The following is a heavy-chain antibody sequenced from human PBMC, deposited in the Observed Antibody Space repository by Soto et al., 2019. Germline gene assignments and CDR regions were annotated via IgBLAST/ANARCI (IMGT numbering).Heavy chain of an antibody. CDR3: AKEASGYDSPYSFDY. J-gene: IGHJ4*02. D-gene: IGHD5-12*01. Sequence: QVQLVESGGGVVQPGRSLRLSCAASGFTFSSYGMHWVRQAPGKGLEWVAGISYDGSNKYYADSVKGRFTISRDNSKNTLYLQMNSLRAEDTAVYYCAKEASGYDSPYSFDYWGQGTLVTVSS. V-gene: IGHV3-30*18. CDR1: GFTFSSYG. CDR2: ISYDGSNK.